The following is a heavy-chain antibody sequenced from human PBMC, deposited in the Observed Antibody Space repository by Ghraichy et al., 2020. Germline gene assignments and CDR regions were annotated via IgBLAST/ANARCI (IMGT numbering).Heavy chain of an antibody. D-gene: IGHD3-10*01. V-gene: IGHV4-34*01. J-gene: IGHJ5*02. CDR3: ARVRITMVRGVITGSTDWVAP. Sequence: SETLSLTCAVYGGSFSGYYWSWIRQPPGKGLEWIGEINHSGSTNHNPSLKSRVTISVDTSKNQFSLKLSSVTAADTAVYYCARVRITMVRGVITGSTDWVAPSGPGALVAV. CDR1: GGSFSGYY. CDR2: INHSGST.